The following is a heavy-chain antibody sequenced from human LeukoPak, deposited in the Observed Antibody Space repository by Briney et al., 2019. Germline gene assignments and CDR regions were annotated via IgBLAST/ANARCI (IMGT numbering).Heavy chain of an antibody. CDR3: ATLLGSGWYYFDY. Sequence: GGSLRLSCAASGFTFSSYWMHWVRQAPGKGLVWVSRINSDGGSTSYADSVKGRFTISRDNAKNTLYLQMNSLRAEDTAVYYCATLLGSGWYYFDYWGQGTLVTVSS. V-gene: IGHV3-74*01. CDR1: GFTFSSYW. D-gene: IGHD6-19*01. J-gene: IGHJ4*02. CDR2: INSDGGST.